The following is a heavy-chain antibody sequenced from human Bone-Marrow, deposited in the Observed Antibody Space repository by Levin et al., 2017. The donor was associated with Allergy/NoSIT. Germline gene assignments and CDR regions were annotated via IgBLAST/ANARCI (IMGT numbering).Heavy chain of an antibody. CDR1: FFSLLPLFFR. CDR3: AHSGPQTVTSGFDY. D-gene: IGHD4-11*01. Sequence: LSLPFPFSFFSLLPLFFRVGWIRQPPGKALEWLALIYWDDDKRYSPSLKSRLTLPKDTSKNQVVLTMTNMDPVDTATYYCAHSGPQTVTSGFDYWGQGTLVTVSS. V-gene: IGHV2-5*02. J-gene: IGHJ4*02. CDR2: IYWDDDK.